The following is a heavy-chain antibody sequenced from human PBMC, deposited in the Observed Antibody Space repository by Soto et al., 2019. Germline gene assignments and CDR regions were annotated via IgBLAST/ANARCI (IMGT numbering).Heavy chain of an antibody. CDR3: ARVPSVVTPGNDSLGVDV. Sequence: PGESLKISCKGSGYSFTYYWIAWVRQRPGKDLEWMGIIYPNDADTRYNPSFQGQVTISADKSISTAYLQWTSLKTSDTAMYYCARVPSVVTPGNDSLGVDVWGQGTTVTVSS. V-gene: IGHV5-51*01. J-gene: IGHJ6*02. CDR1: GYSFTYYW. CDR2: IYPNDADT. D-gene: IGHD2-2*01.